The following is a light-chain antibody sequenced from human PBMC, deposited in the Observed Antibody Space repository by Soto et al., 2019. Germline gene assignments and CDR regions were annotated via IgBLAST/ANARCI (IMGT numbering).Light chain of an antibody. CDR3: SSYTSSSTYV. Sequence: QSALTQPASVSGSPGQSITISCTGTSSDVGGYNYVSWYQQHPGKAPKLMIYEVSNRPSGVSNRLSGSKSCNTASLTISGLQAEDEAEYYCSSYTSSSTYVFGTGTKLTVL. V-gene: IGLV2-14*01. CDR2: EVS. CDR1: SSDVGGYNY. J-gene: IGLJ1*01.